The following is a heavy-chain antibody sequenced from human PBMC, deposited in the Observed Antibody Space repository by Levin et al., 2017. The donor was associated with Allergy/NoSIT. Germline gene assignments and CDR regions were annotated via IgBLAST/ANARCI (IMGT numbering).Heavy chain of an antibody. CDR2: ISSSGSTI. J-gene: IGHJ6*02. Sequence: GGSLRLSCAASGFTFSSYEMNWVRQAPGKGLEWVSYISSSGSTIYYADSVKGRFTISRDNAKNSLYLQMNSLRAEDTAVYYCASSGGVVVPAAHRHYYYYGMDVWGQGTTVTVSS. V-gene: IGHV3-48*03. CDR1: GFTFSSYE. D-gene: IGHD2-2*01. CDR3: ASSGGVVVPAAHRHYYYYGMDV.